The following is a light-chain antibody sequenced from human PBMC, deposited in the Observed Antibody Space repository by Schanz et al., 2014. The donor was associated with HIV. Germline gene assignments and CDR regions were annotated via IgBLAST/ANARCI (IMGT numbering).Light chain of an antibody. CDR3: VLHMGGGVWV. CDR2: STN. CDR1: SGSVSTSSY. J-gene: IGLJ3*02. Sequence: QTVVTQEPSFSVSPGGTVTLTCGLTSGSVSTSSYPSWFQQTPGQAPRTLIYSTNTRSSGVPVRFSGSILGNKAALTITGAQADDESDYYCVLHMGGGVWVFGGGTKLTVL. V-gene: IGLV8-61*01.